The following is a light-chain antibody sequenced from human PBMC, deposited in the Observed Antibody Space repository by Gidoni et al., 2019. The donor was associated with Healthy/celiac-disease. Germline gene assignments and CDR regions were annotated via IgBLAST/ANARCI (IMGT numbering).Light chain of an antibody. V-gene: IGKV1-5*03. CDR3: QQYNSYWEGL. J-gene: IGKJ4*01. Sequence: DIQMTQPPSTLSASVGDRVTITCRASQSSISWLAWYQQKPGKDPKLLIYKASSLESGVPSRFSGGGSGAKFTLTISSLQPDDFATYYYQQYNSYWEGLFGRGTKVEIK. CDR2: KAS. CDR1: QSSISW.